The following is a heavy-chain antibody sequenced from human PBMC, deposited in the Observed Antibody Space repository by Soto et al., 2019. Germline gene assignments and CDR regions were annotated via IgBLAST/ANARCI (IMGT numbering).Heavy chain of an antibody. CDR3: ARFGSSNWFDP. Sequence: GGSLRLSCAASGFTFSSYGMNWVRQAPGRGLEWVSSISSGGYNIYYADSVKGRFTISRDNAKNSLYLQMNSLRAEDTAVYYCARFGSSNWFDPWGQGTVVTVSS. V-gene: IGHV3-21*01. CDR1: GFTFSSYG. D-gene: IGHD6-6*01. CDR2: ISSGGYNI. J-gene: IGHJ5*02.